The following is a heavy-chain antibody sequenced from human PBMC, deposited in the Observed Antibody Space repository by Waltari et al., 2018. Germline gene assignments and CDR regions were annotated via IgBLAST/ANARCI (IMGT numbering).Heavy chain of an antibody. J-gene: IGHJ4*02. V-gene: IGHV1-69*05. CDR2: IIPIFGTA. Sequence: QVQLVQSGAEVKKPGSSVKVSCKASGGTFSSYAISWVRQAPGQGLEWMGGIIPIFGTANYAQKFQGRVTITTDESTSTAYMELSSLRSEDTAVYYCATGMDVDIVATKSVNHMNWGQGTLVTVSS. CDR1: GGTFSSYA. D-gene: IGHD5-12*01. CDR3: ATGMDVDIVATKSVNHMN.